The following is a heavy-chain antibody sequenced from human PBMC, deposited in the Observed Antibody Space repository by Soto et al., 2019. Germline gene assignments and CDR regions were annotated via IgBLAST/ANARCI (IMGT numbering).Heavy chain of an antibody. CDR3: ARVGYYYDSSGYYLSFDY. Sequence: SETLSLTCAVSGGSISSGGYSWSWIRQPPGKGLEWIGYIYHSGSTYYNPSLKSRVTISVDRSKNQFSLKLSSVTAADTAVYYCARVGYYYDSSGYYLSFDYWGQGTLVTVSS. D-gene: IGHD3-22*01. J-gene: IGHJ4*02. CDR1: GGSISSGGYS. V-gene: IGHV4-30-2*01. CDR2: IYHSGST.